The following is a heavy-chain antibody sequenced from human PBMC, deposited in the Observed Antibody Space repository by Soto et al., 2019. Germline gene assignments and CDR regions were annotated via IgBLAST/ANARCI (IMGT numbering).Heavy chain of an antibody. V-gene: IGHV3-11*01. D-gene: IGHD5-18*01. CDR1: GFTFSDYY. CDR3: ARVVADGYNHIPYYAMDV. J-gene: IGHJ6*02. CDR2: ISNTGSAA. Sequence: QVHLVESGGGLVKPGGSLRLSCAASGFTFSDYYMSWIRQAPGKGLEWVSYISNTGSAAYHADSVRGRLTISRDNAKTSLYLQMHSLRAEDTAVYYCARVVADGYNHIPYYAMDVWGQGTTVTVSS.